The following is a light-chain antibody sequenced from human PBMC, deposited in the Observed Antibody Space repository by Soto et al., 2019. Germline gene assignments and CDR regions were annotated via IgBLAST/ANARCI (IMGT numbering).Light chain of an antibody. CDR1: QSISTS. CDR3: QQRGNWPRT. V-gene: IGKV3-11*01. CDR2: DAS. Sequence: EIVLTQSPATLSLSPGERATLSCRASQSISTSLAWYQQKPDQAPRLLISDASTRATGIAARFSGSGSGTDFTLTIISLEPEDFAVYYCQQRGNWPRTFGQGTKVDIK. J-gene: IGKJ1*01.